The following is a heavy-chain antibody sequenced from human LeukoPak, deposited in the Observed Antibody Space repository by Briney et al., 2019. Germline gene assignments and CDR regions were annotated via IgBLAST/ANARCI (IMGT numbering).Heavy chain of an antibody. CDR1: GFIFSNYW. CDR3: ARDEYSSGWYALGY. D-gene: IGHD6-19*01. Sequence: PGGSLRLSCAASGFIFSNYWMSWVRLAPGKGLEWVANIEQDGSEKYFVDSVKGRFTISRDNAESSLYLQMNSLRAEDTAVYYCARDEYSSGWYALGYWGQGTLVTVSS. V-gene: IGHV3-7*01. CDR2: IEQDGSEK. J-gene: IGHJ4*02.